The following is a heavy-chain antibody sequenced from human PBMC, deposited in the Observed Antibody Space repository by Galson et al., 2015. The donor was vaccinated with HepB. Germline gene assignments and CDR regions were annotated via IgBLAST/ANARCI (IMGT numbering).Heavy chain of an antibody. V-gene: IGHV3-13*01. CDR2: IGTAGDT. CDR1: GFTFSSYD. CDR3: ATDLYYFDY. Sequence: SLRLPCAASGFTFSSYDMHWVRQATGKGLEWVSAIGTAGDTYYPGSVKGRFTISRDDSKNTLYLQMNSLKTEDTAVYYCATDLYYFDYWGQGTLVTVSS. J-gene: IGHJ4*02.